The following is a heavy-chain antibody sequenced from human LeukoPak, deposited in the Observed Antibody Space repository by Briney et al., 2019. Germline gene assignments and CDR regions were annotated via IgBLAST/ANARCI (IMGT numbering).Heavy chain of an antibody. D-gene: IGHD6-6*01. J-gene: IGHJ4*02. CDR2: IYYTGST. CDR1: GCSISSSSYY. Sequence: SETLSLTCTVSGCSISSSSYYWGWIRQPPGEGLKWIGSIYYTGSTYYSPSLKSRVTISADTSKNEFSLKLSSVTAADTAVYYCTSEISSASNYWGQGTLVTVSS. V-gene: IGHV4-39*01. CDR3: TSEISSASNY.